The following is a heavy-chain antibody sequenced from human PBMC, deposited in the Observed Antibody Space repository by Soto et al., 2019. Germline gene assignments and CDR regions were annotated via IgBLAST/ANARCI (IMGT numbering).Heavy chain of an antibody. CDR2: IYYSGST. D-gene: IGHD3-22*01. V-gene: IGHV4-39*01. Sequence: SETLSLTCTVSGGSIISSSYYWVLIRQPPGKGLEWIGSIYYSGSTYYNPSLKSRVTISVDTSKNQFSLKLSSVTAADTAVYYCARVDSNGVLDSWGQGILVTVSS. J-gene: IGHJ4*02. CDR1: GGSIISSSYY. CDR3: ARVDSNGVLDS.